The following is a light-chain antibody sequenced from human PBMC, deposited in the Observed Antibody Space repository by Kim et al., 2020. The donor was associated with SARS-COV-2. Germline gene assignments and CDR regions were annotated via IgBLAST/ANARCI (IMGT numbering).Light chain of an antibody. CDR1: KSNSRG. CDR2: KAS. CDR3: QQYNSYWT. J-gene: IGKJ1*01. Sequence: AVDIGGRVTTRGRDAKSNSRGLAWYQQIPGEAPKLLIYKASRLESGVPSRISGSGSGTEFTLTNRSMQPDEFATYNYQQYNSYWTFGQGTKVDIK. V-gene: IGKV1-5*03.